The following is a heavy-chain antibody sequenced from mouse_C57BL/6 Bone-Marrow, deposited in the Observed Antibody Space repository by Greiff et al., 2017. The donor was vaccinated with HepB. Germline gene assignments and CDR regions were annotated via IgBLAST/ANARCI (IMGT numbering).Heavy chain of an antibody. CDR2: ISSGGSYT. J-gene: IGHJ4*01. CDR1: GFTFSSYG. CDR3: ARPRGYYAMDY. Sequence: EVMLVESGGDLVKPGGSLKLSCAASGFTFSSYGMSWVRQTPDKRLEWVATISSGGSYTYYPDSVKGRFTISRDNAKNTLYLQMSSLKSEDTAMYYCARPRGYYAMDYWGQGASVTVSS. V-gene: IGHV5-6*02.